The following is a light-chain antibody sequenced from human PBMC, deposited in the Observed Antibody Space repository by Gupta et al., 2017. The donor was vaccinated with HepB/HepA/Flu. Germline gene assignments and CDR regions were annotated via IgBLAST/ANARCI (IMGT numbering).Light chain of an antibody. CDR2: EDN. V-gene: IGLV6-57*02. Sequence: FMPTQLHSVSDAPGETVTISCTGSSGSIASNYAQWYQQLPGSAPTTVIYEDNQRPSGVTDRFSGSIDSSSNSASRTISGLKTEDEDDYYCKSYDSSNHVVFGGGTKLTVL. CDR3: KSYDSSNHVV. CDR1: SGSIASNY. J-gene: IGLJ2*01.